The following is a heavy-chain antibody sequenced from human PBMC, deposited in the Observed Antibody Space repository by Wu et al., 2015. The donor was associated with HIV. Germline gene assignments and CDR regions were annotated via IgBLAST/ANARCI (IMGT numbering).Heavy chain of an antibody. CDR1: GYTFTSYD. J-gene: IGHJ6*02. Sequence: QVQLVQSGAEVKKPGASVKVSCKASGYTFTSYDINWVRQATGQGLEWMGWMNPNSGNTGYAQKFQGRVTMTRNTSISTAYMELSSLRSEDTAVYYCASLWFGEFQGDYYYGMDVWGQGTTVTVSS. CDR3: ASLWFGEFQGDYYYGMDV. CDR2: MNPNSGNT. V-gene: IGHV1-8*01. D-gene: IGHD3-10*01.